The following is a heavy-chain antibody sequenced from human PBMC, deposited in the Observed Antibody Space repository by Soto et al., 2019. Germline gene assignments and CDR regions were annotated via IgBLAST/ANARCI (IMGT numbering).Heavy chain of an antibody. D-gene: IGHD3-10*01. J-gene: IGHJ4*02. CDR1: GFTFSGQY. Sequence: PGGSLRLSCAASGFTFSGQYMTWIRQAPGKGLEWVSKISGDATITYYADSVKGRFTVSRDNAKKALYLQMNSLRAEDTAVYYCASDPYYYASGFWGQGALGTVSS. CDR2: ISGDATIT. V-gene: IGHV3-11*01. CDR3: ASDPYYYASGF.